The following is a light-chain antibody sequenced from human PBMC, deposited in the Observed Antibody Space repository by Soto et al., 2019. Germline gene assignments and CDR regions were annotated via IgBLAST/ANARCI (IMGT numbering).Light chain of an antibody. CDR1: QTVGSF. V-gene: IGKV3-11*01. CDR3: QQRYNWPPLT. J-gene: IGKJ4*01. CDR2: NTS. Sequence: EIVLTQSPATLSLSPGERATLSCRASQTVGSFLAWYQHKPGQAPRLLICNTSQRANGIPARFSGSGSGTYFTLTISSLEPEDFAVYYCQQRYNWPPLTFGGGTKVEMK.